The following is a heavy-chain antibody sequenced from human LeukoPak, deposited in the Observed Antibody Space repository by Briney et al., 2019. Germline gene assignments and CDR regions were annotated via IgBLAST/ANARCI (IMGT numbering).Heavy chain of an antibody. CDR3: ARDLPHDYGDYVGAFDI. CDR1: GLTFSSYS. CDR2: ISSSSSTI. J-gene: IGHJ3*02. V-gene: IGHV3-48*01. D-gene: IGHD4-17*01. Sequence: TGGSLRLSCAASGLTFSSYSMNWVRQAPGKGLEWVSYISSSSSTIYYADSVKGRFTISRDNAKNSLYLQMNSLRAEDTAVYYCARDLPHDYGDYVGAFDIWGQGTMVTVSS.